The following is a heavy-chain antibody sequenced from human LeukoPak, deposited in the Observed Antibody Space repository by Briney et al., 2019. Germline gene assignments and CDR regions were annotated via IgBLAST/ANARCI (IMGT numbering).Heavy chain of an antibody. CDR3: AKDRVRITMVRGVIPDY. CDR2: ISGSGGST. J-gene: IGHJ4*02. V-gene: IGHV3-23*01. CDR1: GFTFSSYA. D-gene: IGHD3-10*01. Sequence: TGGSLRLSCAASGFTFSSYAMSWVRQAPGKGQEWVSAISGSGGSTYYADSVKGRFTISRDNSKNTLYLQMNSLRAEDTAIYYCAKDRVRITMVRGVIPDYWGQGTLVTVSS.